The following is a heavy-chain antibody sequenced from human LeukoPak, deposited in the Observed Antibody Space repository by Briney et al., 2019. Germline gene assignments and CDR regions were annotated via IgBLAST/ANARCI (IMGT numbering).Heavy chain of an antibody. D-gene: IGHD2-15*01. CDR3: VKEGGSFLTWFDP. CDR2: LIDSGDTT. Sequence: GGSLRLSCAASGFTFSDYALIWVRQAPGKGLEWVSALIDSGDTTYYADSVKGRFTISRDNSKNTLFLQMNSLTAEDTAIYYCVKEGGSFLTWFDPWGQGSLVTVSS. J-gene: IGHJ5*02. V-gene: IGHV3-23*01. CDR1: GFTFSDYA.